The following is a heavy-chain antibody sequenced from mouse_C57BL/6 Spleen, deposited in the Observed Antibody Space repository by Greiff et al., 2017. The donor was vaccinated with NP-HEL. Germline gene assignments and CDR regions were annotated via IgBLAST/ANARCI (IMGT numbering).Heavy chain of an antibody. V-gene: IGHV1-69*01. CDR2: IDPSDSYT. CDR1: GYTFTSYW. D-gene: IGHD1-1*01. Sequence: VQLQQSGAELVMPGASVKLSCKASGYTFTSYWMHWVKQRPGQGLEWIGEIDPSDSYTNYNQKFKGKSTLTVDKSSSTAYMQRSSLTSEDSAVYYCGRCVAEGCGSSYAYCDVWGKGTTVTVCS. J-gene: IGHJ1*03. CDR3: GRCVAEGCGSSYAYCDV.